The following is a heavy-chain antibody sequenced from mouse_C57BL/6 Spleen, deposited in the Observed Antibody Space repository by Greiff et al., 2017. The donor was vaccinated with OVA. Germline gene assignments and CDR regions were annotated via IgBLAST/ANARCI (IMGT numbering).Heavy chain of an antibody. D-gene: IGHD1-1*01. Sequence: EVQLQESEGGLVQPGSSMKLSCTASGFTFSDYYMAWVRQVPEKGLEWVANINYDGSSTYYLDSLKSRFIISRDNAKNILYLQMSSLKSEDTATYYCARGVYYGSSDYAMDYWGQGNSVTVSS. J-gene: IGHJ4*01. CDR1: GFTFSDYY. CDR3: ARGVYYGSSDYAMDY. CDR2: INYDGSST. V-gene: IGHV5-16*01.